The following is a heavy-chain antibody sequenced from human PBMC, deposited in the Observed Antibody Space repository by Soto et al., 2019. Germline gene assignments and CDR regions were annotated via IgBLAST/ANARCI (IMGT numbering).Heavy chain of an antibody. D-gene: IGHD6-6*01. CDR2: ISGSGGST. V-gene: IGHV3-23*01. CDR3: AKDRGSSSSPRRWFDP. J-gene: IGHJ5*02. CDR1: GFTFSSYA. Sequence: GGSLRLSCAASGFTFSSYAMSWVRQAPGKGLEWVSAISGSGGSTYYADSVKGRFTIARENSKNTLFLQMTSLRAEDTAVYYCAKDRGSSSSPRRWFDPWGQGTLVTVSS.